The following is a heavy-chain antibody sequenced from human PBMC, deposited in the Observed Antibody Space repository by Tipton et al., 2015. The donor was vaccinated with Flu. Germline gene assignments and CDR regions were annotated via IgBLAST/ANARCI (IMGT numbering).Heavy chain of an antibody. CDR3: ARHSPITGTTGY. V-gene: IGHV4-34*01. D-gene: IGHD1-7*01. Sequence: AGLVKPSETLSLTCAVYGGSFSGYYWSWIRQPPGKGLEWIGEINHSGSTNYNPSLKSRVTISVDTSKNQFSLKLSSVTAADTAVYYCARHSPITGTTGYWGQGTLVTVSS. CDR1: GGSFSGYY. J-gene: IGHJ4*02. CDR2: INHSGST.